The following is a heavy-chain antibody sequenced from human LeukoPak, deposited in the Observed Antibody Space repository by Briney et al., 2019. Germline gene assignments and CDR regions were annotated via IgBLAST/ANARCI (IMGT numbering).Heavy chain of an antibody. CDR1: GGTFSSYA. J-gene: IGHJ6*03. Sequence: GASVKVSCKASGGTFSSYAISWVRQAPGQGLEWMGRILPILGIANYAQKFQGRVTITADKSTSTAYMELSSLRSEDTAVYYCARVAHGRRFSYYYYYMDVWGKGTTVTVSS. CDR2: ILPILGIA. D-gene: IGHD1-26*01. V-gene: IGHV1-69*04. CDR3: ARVAHGRRFSYYYYYMDV.